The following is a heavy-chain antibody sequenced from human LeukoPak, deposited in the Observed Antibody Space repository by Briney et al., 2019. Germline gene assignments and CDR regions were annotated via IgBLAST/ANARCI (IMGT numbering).Heavy chain of an antibody. J-gene: IGHJ6*02. CDR1: GFTFSDYY. Sequence: GGSLRLSCAASGFTFSDYYMSWIRQAPGKGLEWVSYISSSGSTIYYADSVKGRFTISRDNAKNSLYLQMNSLRAEDTAVYHCARERGDDFWSGYYWAYGMDVWGQGTTVTVSS. D-gene: IGHD3-3*01. CDR2: ISSSGSTI. V-gene: IGHV3-11*01. CDR3: ARERGDDFWSGYYWAYGMDV.